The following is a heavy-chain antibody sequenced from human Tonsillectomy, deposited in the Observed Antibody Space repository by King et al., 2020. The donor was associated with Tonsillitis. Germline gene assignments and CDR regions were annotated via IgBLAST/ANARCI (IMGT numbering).Heavy chain of an antibody. CDR2: INQEGSEK. V-gene: IGHV3-7*01. D-gene: IGHD3-3*01. CDR3: ARDGLGYYDFWSGYYSDYYFDY. CDR1: GFTFISYW. J-gene: IGHJ4*02. Sequence: VQLVESGGGLVQPGGSLRLSCAASGFTFISYWRSWVRQAPGKGRGGWATINQEGSEKYYGDSVRGRFTFSRDNAKTSLYLQMNSLRAEDTAVYYCARDGLGYYDFWSGYYSDYYFDYWGQGTLVTVSS.